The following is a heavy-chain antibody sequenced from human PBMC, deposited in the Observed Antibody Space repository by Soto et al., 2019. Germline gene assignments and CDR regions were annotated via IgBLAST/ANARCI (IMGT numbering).Heavy chain of an antibody. V-gene: IGHV3-11*01. CDR1: GFSFSDYY. D-gene: IGHD4-17*01. CDR3: ARDYYGDYILDY. CDR2: ISNTGSTK. Sequence: GGSLRLSCVVSGFSFSDYYMSWIRQAPGKGLEWISYISNTGSTKYYADSVKGRFTISRDNAKNSLYLQMNSLRGEDTAVYYCARDYYGDYILDYWGQGTLVTVSS. J-gene: IGHJ4*02.